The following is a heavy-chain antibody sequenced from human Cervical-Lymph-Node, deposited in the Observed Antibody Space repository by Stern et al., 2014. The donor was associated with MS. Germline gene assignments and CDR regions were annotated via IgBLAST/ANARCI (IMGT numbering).Heavy chain of an antibody. D-gene: IGHD3-3*01. CDR3: ATDGRIYDFWSGIDY. CDR2: IWYDGSAT. V-gene: IGHV3-33*01. CDR1: GFTFSNSG. J-gene: IGHJ4*02. Sequence: QVQLVESRGGVVQPGRSLRLSCAASGFTFSNSGMHWVRQAPGKGLEWLAVIWYDGSATYHADSVKGRFTISRDNSKNTLYLQMNSLRADDTAVYYCATDGRIYDFWSGIDYWGQGALVTVSS.